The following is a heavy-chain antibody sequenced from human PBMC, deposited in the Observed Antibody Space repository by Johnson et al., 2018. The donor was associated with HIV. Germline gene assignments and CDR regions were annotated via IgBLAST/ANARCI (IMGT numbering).Heavy chain of an antibody. Sequence: QVQLVESGGGVVQPGRSLRLSCAASGFTFSSYGMHWVRQAPGQGLEWVAVIWYDGSNKYYAESVKGRFTVSRDNSKNTLYMQMNSLRTEDTAVYYCAREGGGTLVLGDEGAFDVWGQGTMVTVSS. CDR2: IWYDGSNK. V-gene: IGHV3-33*01. D-gene: IGHD3-10*01. CDR1: GFTFSSYG. J-gene: IGHJ3*01. CDR3: AREGGGTLVLGDEGAFDV.